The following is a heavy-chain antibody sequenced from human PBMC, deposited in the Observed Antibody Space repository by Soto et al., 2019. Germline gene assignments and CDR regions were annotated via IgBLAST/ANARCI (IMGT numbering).Heavy chain of an antibody. CDR2: IYWNDDK. V-gene: IGHV2-5*01. Sequence: QITLKESGPTLVKPTQTLTLTCTFSGFSLSTSGVGVGWIRQPPGKALEWLALIYWNDDKRYSPSLKSRLTIPGDSSKDRVVRTMTNMDPVHTATYYCAHRRLYVSGLPSSWFDPWGQGTLVTVSS. CDR3: AHRRLYVSGLPSSWFDP. J-gene: IGHJ5*02. CDR1: GFSLSTSGVG. D-gene: IGHD3-10*01.